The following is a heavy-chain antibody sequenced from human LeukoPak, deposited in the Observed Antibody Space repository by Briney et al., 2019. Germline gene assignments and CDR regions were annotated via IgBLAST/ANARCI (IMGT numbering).Heavy chain of an antibody. V-gene: IGHV1-69*13. CDR2: IIPIFGTA. CDR3: ARDPIRYCSGGSCYAGLAFDI. J-gene: IGHJ3*02. D-gene: IGHD2-15*01. CDR1: GGTFSSYA. Sequence: SVKVSCKASGGTFSSYAISWVRQAPGQGLEWMGGIIPIFGTANYAQKFQGRVTITADESTSTAYMELSSLRSEDTAVYYCARDPIRYCSGGSCYAGLAFDIWGQGTIVTVSS.